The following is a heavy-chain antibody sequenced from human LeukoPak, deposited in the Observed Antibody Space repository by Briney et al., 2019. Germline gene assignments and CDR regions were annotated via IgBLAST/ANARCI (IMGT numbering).Heavy chain of an antibody. D-gene: IGHD3-3*01. CDR1: GYTFTGYY. Sequence: ASVKVSCKASGYTFTGYYMHWVRQAPGQGLEWMGWINPNSGGTNYAQKFQGRVTMTRDTSISTAYMKLSRLRSDDTAVYYCARDPDAINYDLRYWGQGTLVTVSS. CDR2: INPNSGGT. V-gene: IGHV1-2*02. J-gene: IGHJ4*02. CDR3: ARDPDAINYDLRY.